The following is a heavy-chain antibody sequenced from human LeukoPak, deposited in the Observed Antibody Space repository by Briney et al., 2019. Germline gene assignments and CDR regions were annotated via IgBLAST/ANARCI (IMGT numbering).Heavy chain of an antibody. Sequence: ASVKVSCKASGYTFTSYGISWVRQAPGQGLEWMGWISAYNGNTNYAQKLQGRVTMTTDTSTSTAYMELRSLRSDDTAVYYCAFRWFGEFIGDYWGQGTLVTVSS. CDR2: ISAYNGNT. D-gene: IGHD3-10*01. CDR1: GYTFTSYG. V-gene: IGHV1-18*01. CDR3: AFRWFGEFIGDY. J-gene: IGHJ4*02.